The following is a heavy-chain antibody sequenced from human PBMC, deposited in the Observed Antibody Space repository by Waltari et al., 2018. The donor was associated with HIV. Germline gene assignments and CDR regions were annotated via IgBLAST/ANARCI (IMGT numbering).Heavy chain of an antibody. D-gene: IGHD4-4*01. CDR2: INASGST. CDR3: ARIRRDDYTYDWYFDL. V-gene: IGHV4-4*07. Sequence: QVQLQESDPGLVKPSETLSLSCTVSGGYISIYYWTWIRQAAGKGLQWIGRINASGSTNYNPSLKSRVTMSVDTSKNQFSLKLSSMTAADTAVYYCARIRRDDYTYDWYFDLWGRGTLVTVSS. CDR1: GGYISIYY. J-gene: IGHJ2*01.